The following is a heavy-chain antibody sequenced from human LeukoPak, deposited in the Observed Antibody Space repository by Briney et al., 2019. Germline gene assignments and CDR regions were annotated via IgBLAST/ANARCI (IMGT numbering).Heavy chain of an antibody. CDR3: ARARITLVRRVINDAFDI. V-gene: IGHV3-20*04. J-gene: IGHJ3*02. CDR1: GFTFDDYG. CDR2: INWNGGST. Sequence: PGVSLRLSCAASGFTFDDYGMNWVRQAPGKGLEWVSGINWNGGSTGYTDSVKGRFTISRDNAKNSLYLQMNSLRAEDTALYYCARARITLVRRVINDAFDIWGQGTMVTVSS. D-gene: IGHD3-10*01.